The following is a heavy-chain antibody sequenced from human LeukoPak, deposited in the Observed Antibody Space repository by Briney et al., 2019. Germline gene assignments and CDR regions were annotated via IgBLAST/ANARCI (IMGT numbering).Heavy chain of an antibody. Sequence: KTGGSLRLSCAASGFSFSTYSINWVRQAPGKGLEWVSSIISSSSYIYYADSVKGRFTISRDNAKNSLYLQMNSLRAEDTAVYYCARGGYCSSTSCQNWFDPWGQGTLVTVSS. CDR3: ARGGYCSSTSCQNWFDP. CDR1: GFSFSTYS. J-gene: IGHJ5*02. CDR2: IISSSSYI. D-gene: IGHD2-2*01. V-gene: IGHV3-21*01.